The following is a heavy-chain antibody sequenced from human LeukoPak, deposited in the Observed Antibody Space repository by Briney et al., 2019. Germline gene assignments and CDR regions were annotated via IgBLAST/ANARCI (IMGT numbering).Heavy chain of an antibody. D-gene: IGHD2-21*01. Sequence: VASVKVSCKASGGTFSSYTISWVRQAPGQGLEWMGRIIPVLDIANYAQKFQGRVTITADKSTSTAYMELSSLRSEDTAVYYCARDTYCGGDCYFFFDYWGQGTLVTVSS. CDR2: IIPVLDIA. V-gene: IGHV1-69*04. J-gene: IGHJ4*02. CDR1: GGTFSSYT. CDR3: ARDTYCGGDCYFFFDY.